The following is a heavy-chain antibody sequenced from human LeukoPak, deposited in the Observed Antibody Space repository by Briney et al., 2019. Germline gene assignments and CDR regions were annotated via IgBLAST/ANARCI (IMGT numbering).Heavy chain of an antibody. V-gene: IGHV3-11*01. Sequence: GGSLRLSCAASGFTFSDYYMSWIRQAPGKGLEWVSYINSGGSTVYYADSVKGRFTISRDNAKNSVYLQMNSLRAEDTAVYYCARGVATMVRGVRKYFQHWGQGTLVTVSS. D-gene: IGHD3-10*01. CDR3: ARGVATMVRGVRKYFQH. J-gene: IGHJ1*01. CDR2: INSGGSTV. CDR1: GFTFSDYY.